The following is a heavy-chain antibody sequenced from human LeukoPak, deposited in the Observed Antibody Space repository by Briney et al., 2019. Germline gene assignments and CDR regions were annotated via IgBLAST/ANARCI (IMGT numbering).Heavy chain of an antibody. CDR2: ISSSGSTI. CDR1: GFTFSDYY. CDR3: ARRGMGALYYYYYYMDV. D-gene: IGHD1-26*01. J-gene: IGHJ6*03. Sequence: GGSLRRYCAAPGFTFSDYYMSWIRHAPGKGLEGVPYISSSGSTIYYADSVTGGFTISRDNAKNSLYLQMNSLRAEDTAVYYCARRGMGALYYYYYYMDVWGKGTTVTVSS. V-gene: IGHV3-11*04.